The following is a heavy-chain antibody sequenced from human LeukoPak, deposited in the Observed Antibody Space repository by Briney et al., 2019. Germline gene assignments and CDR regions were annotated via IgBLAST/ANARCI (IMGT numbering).Heavy chain of an antibody. V-gene: IGHV3-48*02. J-gene: IGHJ4*02. CDR2: ISSTGGGI. Sequence: GGSLRLSCAASGFTFSTYTMNWVRQAPGKGLEWLSYISSTGGGIYHADSVKGRFTVSRDNAKNSLYLQMNSLRDEDTAVYYCARGKNTAVAGFDFWGQGTLVTVSS. D-gene: IGHD6-19*01. CDR3: ARGKNTAVAGFDF. CDR1: GFTFSTYT.